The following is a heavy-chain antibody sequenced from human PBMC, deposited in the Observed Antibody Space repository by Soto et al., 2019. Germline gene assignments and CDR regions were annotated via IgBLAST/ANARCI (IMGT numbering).Heavy chain of an antibody. CDR2: ISAYNGNT. J-gene: IGHJ6*02. Sequence: ASVKVSCKASGYTFTSYGISWVRQAPGQGLEWMGWISAYNGNTNYAQKLQGRVTMTTDTSTSTAYMELRSLGSDDTAVYYCARAARASVVRLPFYYYGMDVWGQGTTVTVSS. CDR3: ARAARASVVRLPFYYYGMDV. V-gene: IGHV1-18*04. D-gene: IGHD2-15*01. CDR1: GYTFTSYG.